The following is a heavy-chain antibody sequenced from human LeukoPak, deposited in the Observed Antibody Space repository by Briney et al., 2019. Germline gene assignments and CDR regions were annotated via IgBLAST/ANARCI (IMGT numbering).Heavy chain of an antibody. CDR3: ARTSPYDFWSGYYPVEFGMDV. D-gene: IGHD3-3*01. V-gene: IGHV4-59*08. J-gene: IGHJ6*02. CDR1: GGSISSYY. CDR2: IYYSGST. Sequence: SETLSLTCTVSGGSISSYYWRWIRQPPGKGLEWIGHIYYSGSTNYNPSLKSRVTISVDTYKKQFSLKLSSVTAADTAVYYCARTSPYDFWSGYYPVEFGMDVWGQGTTVTVSS.